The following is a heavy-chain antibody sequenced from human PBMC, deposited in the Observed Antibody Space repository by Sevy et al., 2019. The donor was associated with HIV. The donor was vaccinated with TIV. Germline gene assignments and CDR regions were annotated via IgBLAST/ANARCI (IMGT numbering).Heavy chain of an antibody. CDR1: GFIFGDYG. V-gene: IGHV3-49*04. CDR3: ARWSGSQSIFDY. CDR2: FKSKIHGGTT. J-gene: IGHJ4*02. Sequence: GGSLRLSCTASGFIFGDYGMSWVRQAPGKGLEWIAFFKSKIHGGTTEDAASVTGRFTISRDDSKNIVYLQMSNLKTEDTAVYYCARWSGSQSIFDYWGQGTLVTVSS. D-gene: IGHD1-26*01.